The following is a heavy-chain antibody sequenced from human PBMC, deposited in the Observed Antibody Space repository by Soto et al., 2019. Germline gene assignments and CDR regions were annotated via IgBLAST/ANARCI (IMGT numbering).Heavy chain of an antibody. CDR1: GFTFSLYW. Sequence: GGSLRLSCAASGFTFSLYWMAWVRQAPGKGLEWLANIKQDESEKYYVDSVKGRFTISRDNAKNSLFLQMNGLRVEDTAVYYCATWHFPLIGFDVWGLGTMVTVSS. J-gene: IGHJ3*01. V-gene: IGHV3-7*01. CDR2: IKQDESEK. CDR3: ATWHFPLIGFDV. D-gene: IGHD3-3*02.